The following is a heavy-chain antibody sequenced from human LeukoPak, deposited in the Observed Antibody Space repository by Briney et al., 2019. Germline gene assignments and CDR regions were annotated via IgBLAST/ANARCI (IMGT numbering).Heavy chain of an antibody. J-gene: IGHJ5*02. CDR2: INHSGST. Sequence: SETLSLTCAVYGGSFSGYYWSWIRQPPGKGLEWIGEINHSGSTNYNPSLKSRVTISVDTSKNQISLKLSSVTAADTAVYYCARGPRYYGSGSGTWFDPWGQGTLVTVSS. CDR1: GGSFSGYY. D-gene: IGHD3-10*01. V-gene: IGHV4-34*01. CDR3: ARGPRYYGSGSGTWFDP.